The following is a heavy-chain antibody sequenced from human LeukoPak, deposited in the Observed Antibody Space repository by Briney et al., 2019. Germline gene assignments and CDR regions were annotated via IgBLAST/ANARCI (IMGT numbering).Heavy chain of an antibody. CDR1: GGSISSYY. D-gene: IGHD1-26*01. J-gene: IGHJ4*02. Sequence: PSETLSLTCTVSGGSISSYYWSWIRQPPGKGLEWLGYIYYSGSTNHNPSLKSRVTISVHTSKNQFSLKLSSVTAADTAVYYCATQARIVGATGYFDYWGQGTLVTVSS. CDR2: IYYSGST. V-gene: IGHV4-59*08. CDR3: ATQARIVGATGYFDY.